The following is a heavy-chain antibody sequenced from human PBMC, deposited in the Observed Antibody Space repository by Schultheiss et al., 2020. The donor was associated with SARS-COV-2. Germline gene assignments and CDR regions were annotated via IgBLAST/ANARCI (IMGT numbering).Heavy chain of an antibody. J-gene: IGHJ4*02. CDR3: ARGRYVAAAGYYFDS. Sequence: SETLSLTCTVSGGSVSSGSYYWSWIRQPPGKGLEWIGYIYYTGSTNYNPSLKSRVTISVDKSKNQFSLKLSSVTAADTAVYYCARGRYVAAAGYYFDSWGQGTLVTVSS. CDR2: IYYTGST. V-gene: IGHV4-61*01. CDR1: GGSVSSGSYY. D-gene: IGHD6-13*01.